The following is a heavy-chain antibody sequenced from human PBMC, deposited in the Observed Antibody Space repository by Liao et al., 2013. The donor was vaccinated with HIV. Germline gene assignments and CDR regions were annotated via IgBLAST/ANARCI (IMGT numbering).Heavy chain of an antibody. CDR1: GGSFSGYY. CDR3: ARLDTMIRGVIITRDY. V-gene: IGHV4-34*10. D-gene: IGHD3-10*01. Sequence: QVQLQESGPGLVKPSETLSLTCAVYGGSFSGYYWSWIRQAPGKGLQWIGEINHSGSTNYNPSLKSRVTISVDTSKNQFSLKLSSVTAADTAVYYCARLDTMIRGVIITRDYWGQGTLVTVSS. CDR2: INHSGST. J-gene: IGHJ4*02.